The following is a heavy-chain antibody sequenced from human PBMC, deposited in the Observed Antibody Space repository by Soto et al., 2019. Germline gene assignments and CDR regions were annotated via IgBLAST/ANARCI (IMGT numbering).Heavy chain of an antibody. D-gene: IGHD3-22*01. V-gene: IGHV1-8*01. CDR2: MNPNRGNT. CDR1: GYTFTSHG. J-gene: IGHJ5*02. Sequence: ASVKLSCKSSGYTFTSHGINWVRQATGQGLEWMGWMNPNRGNTGYAQKFQGRVTMTRSTSISTAYMELSNLRSEDTAVYYCVRGYPYSSGPWGQGTLVTVSS. CDR3: VRGYPYSSGP.